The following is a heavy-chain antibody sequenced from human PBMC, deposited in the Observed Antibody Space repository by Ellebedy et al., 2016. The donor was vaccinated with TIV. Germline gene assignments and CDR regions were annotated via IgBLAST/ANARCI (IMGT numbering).Heavy chain of an antibody. CDR2: MTNSGGSK. CDR3: AKDVVAPGLAFDY. CDR1: GFTFSDYH. D-gene: IGHD2-15*01. V-gene: IGHV3-11*01. J-gene: IGHJ4*02. Sequence: PGGSLRLSCAASGFTFSDYHMSWFRQVPGKGLEWVSYMTNSGGSKDYADAVTGRFTISRDNTENSLYLKMNSLRAEETAVYYCAKDVVAPGLAFDYWGQGTLVTVSS.